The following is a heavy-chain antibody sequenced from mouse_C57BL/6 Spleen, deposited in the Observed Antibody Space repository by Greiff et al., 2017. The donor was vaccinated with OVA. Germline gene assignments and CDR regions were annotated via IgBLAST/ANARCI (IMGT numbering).Heavy chain of an antibody. CDR1: GYTFTSYW. V-gene: IGHV1-55*01. J-gene: IGHJ1*03. D-gene: IGHD1-1*01. CDR3: ARYYYGSSYVGFYWYFDV. Sequence: VQLQQPGAELVKPGASVKMSCKASGYTFTSYWITWVKQRPGQGLEWIGDIYPGSGSTNYNEKFKSKATLTVDTSSSTAYMQLSSLTSEDSAVYYCARYYYGSSYVGFYWYFDVWGTGTTVTVSS. CDR2: IYPGSGST.